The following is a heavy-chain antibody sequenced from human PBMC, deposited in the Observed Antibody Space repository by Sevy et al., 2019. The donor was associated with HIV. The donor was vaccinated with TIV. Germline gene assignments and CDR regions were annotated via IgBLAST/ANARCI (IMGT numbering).Heavy chain of an antibody. CDR3: ARAYYYDSSAYYFDH. V-gene: IGHV1-2*06. J-gene: IGHJ4*02. CDR2: INPNSGGT. Sequence: ASVNVSFKASGYTFTAYYVHWVRQAPGQGLEWMGRINPNSGGTNYAQKFQGRVTMTRDTSISTAYMELSGLRYDDTAVYNCARAYYYDSSAYYFDHWGQGTLVTVSS. D-gene: IGHD3-22*01. CDR1: GYTFTAYY.